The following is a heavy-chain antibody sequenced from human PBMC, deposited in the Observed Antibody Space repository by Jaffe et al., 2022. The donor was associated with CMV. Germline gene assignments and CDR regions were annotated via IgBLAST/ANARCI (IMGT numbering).Heavy chain of an antibody. Sequence: EVQLLESGGGLVQPGGSLRLSCAASGFTFSSYAMSWVRQAPGKGLEWVSAISGSGGSTYYADSVKGRFTISRDNSKNTLYLQMNSLRAEDTAVYYCASPKACSYYSNYVCAFDIWGQGTMVTVSS. CDR2: ISGSGGST. J-gene: IGHJ3*02. CDR1: GFTFSSYA. V-gene: IGHV3-23*01. CDR3: ASPKACSYYSNYVCAFDI. D-gene: IGHD4-4*01.